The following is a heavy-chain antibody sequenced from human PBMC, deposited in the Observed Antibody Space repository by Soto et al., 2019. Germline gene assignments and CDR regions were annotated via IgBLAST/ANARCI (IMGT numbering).Heavy chain of an antibody. J-gene: IGHJ4*02. CDR3: ARETGDAPYYLDS. D-gene: IGHD2-21*02. CDR1: GYTFTSYT. Sequence: QVQLVQSGAEVKKPGASVKLSCKASGYTFTSYTIYWLRQAPGERPEWVGWIHAGNGHTKYSQTFQDRVTITTDTSATTVYMELSSLTPGDTAIYYCARETGDAPYYLDSWGQGALVTVAS. CDR2: IHAGNGHT. V-gene: IGHV1-3*01.